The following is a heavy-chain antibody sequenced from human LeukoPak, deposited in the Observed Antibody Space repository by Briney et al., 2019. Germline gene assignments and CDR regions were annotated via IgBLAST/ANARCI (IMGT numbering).Heavy chain of an antibody. Sequence: GGSLRLSCATSGFTFSNTWMSWVRQAPGKGLEWVGRIKSKTDGGTTDYATPVKGRFTISRDDSKNTLYLQMNSLKTEDTAVYYCTTYTAAASDIWGQGTMVTVSS. J-gene: IGHJ3*02. D-gene: IGHD5-18*01. CDR2: IKSKTDGGTT. V-gene: IGHV3-15*01. CDR3: TTYTAAASDI. CDR1: GFTFSNTW.